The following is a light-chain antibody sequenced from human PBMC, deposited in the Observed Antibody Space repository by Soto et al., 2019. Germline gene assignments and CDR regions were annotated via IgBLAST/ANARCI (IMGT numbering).Light chain of an antibody. Sequence: DIQMTQSPSSLSASVGYRVTISCRASQGIGNDLGWYQQKTGKAPKILIYKASTLKSGVPSRFRGSGSGTECTLTISRLQPDDFETYYCQHYNSYSEAFGQGTKVDIK. CDR3: QHYNSYSEA. CDR2: KAS. CDR1: QGIGND. V-gene: IGKV1-5*03. J-gene: IGKJ1*01.